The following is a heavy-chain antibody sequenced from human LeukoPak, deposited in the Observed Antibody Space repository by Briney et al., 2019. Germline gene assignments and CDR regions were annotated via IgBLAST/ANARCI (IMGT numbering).Heavy chain of an antibody. D-gene: IGHD3-22*01. CDR2: ISSSSSYI. CDR1: GFTFSSYS. Sequence: GSLRLSCAASGFTFSSYSMNWVRQAPGKGLEWVSSISSSSSYIYYADSVKGRFTISRDNAKNSLYLQMNSLRAEDTAVYYCARDEILDYYDSSGLCFDYWGQGALVTVSS. V-gene: IGHV3-21*01. J-gene: IGHJ4*02. CDR3: ARDEILDYYDSSGLCFDY.